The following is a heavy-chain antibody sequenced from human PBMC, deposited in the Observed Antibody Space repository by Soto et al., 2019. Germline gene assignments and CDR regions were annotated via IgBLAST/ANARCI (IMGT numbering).Heavy chain of an antibody. CDR2: IGTAGDT. Sequence: GGSLRLSCAASGFTFSSYDMHWVRQATGKGLEWVSAIGTAGDTYYPGSVKGRFTISRENAKNSLYLQMNSLRAEDTAVYYCARGPGGPGGYYYYYGMDVWGQGTTVTVSS. V-gene: IGHV3-13*01. CDR3: ARGPGGPGGYYYYYGMDV. CDR1: GFTFSSYD. D-gene: IGHD3-16*01. J-gene: IGHJ6*02.